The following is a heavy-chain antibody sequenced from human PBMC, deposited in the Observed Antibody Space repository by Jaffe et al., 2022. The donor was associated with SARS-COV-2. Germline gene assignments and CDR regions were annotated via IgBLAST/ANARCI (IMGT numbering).Heavy chain of an antibody. Sequence: QVQLQESGPGLVKPSETLSLTCTVSGGSISSYYWSWIRQPPGKGLEWIGYIYYSGSTNYNPSLKSRVTISVDTSKNQFSLKLSSVTAADTAVYYCARLEWQLGGGGKVVPYYYYYSGMDVWGQGTTVTVSS. J-gene: IGHJ6*02. D-gene: IGHD6-13*01. CDR2: IYYSGST. V-gene: IGHV4-59*08. CDR1: GGSISSYY. CDR3: ARLEWQLGGGGKVVPYYYYYSGMDV.